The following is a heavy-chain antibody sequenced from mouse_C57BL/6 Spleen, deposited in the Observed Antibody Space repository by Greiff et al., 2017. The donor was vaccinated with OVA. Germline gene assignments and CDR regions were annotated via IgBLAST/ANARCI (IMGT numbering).Heavy chain of an antibody. CDR3: TRIYDGYTWFAY. J-gene: IGHJ3*01. D-gene: IGHD2-3*01. CDR2: IRFKSDNYAT. V-gene: IGHV6-3*01. Sequence: EVQLQQSGGGLVQPGGSMKLSCVASGFTFSNYWMNWVRQSPEKGLEWVAQIRFKSDNYATHYAESVKGRFTISRDDSKSSVYLQMYNLRAEDTGIYYCTRIYDGYTWFAYWGQGTLVTVSA. CDR1: GFTFSNYW.